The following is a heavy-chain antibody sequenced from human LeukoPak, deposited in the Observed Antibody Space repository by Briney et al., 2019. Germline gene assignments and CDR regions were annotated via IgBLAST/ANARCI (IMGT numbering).Heavy chain of an antibody. J-gene: IGHJ4*02. CDR3: AKDRYNWNDFLDFDY. CDR1: GFTFSSYW. V-gene: IGHV3-7*03. D-gene: IGHD1-20*01. CDR2: IKQDGSEK. Sequence: GGSLRLSCAASGFTFSSYWMSWVRQAPGKGLEWVANIKQDGSEKYYVDSVKGRFTISRDNSKNTLYLQMNSLRAEDTAVYYCAKDRYNWNDFLDFDYWGQGTLVTVSS.